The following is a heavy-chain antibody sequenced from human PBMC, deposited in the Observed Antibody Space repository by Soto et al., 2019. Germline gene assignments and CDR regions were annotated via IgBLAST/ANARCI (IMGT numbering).Heavy chain of an antibody. CDR3: ANAPGVPAASSHDY. V-gene: IGHV3-23*01. Sequence: EVQLLESGGGLVQPGGSLRLSCAASGFTFSSYAMSWVRQAPGKGLEWVSAISGSGGSTYYADSVKGRFTISRDNSKNALYLQMNNLSAEDTDVYYCANAPGVPAASSHDYWGQGTLVTVSS. CDR1: GFTFSSYA. D-gene: IGHD2-2*01. CDR2: ISGSGGST. J-gene: IGHJ4*02.